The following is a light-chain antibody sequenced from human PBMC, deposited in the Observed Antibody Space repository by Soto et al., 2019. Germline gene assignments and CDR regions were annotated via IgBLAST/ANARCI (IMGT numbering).Light chain of an antibody. CDR2: GVS. CDR1: QSVGSTY. CDR3: QQYGTSPLT. Sequence: EIVLTQSPGTLSLSPGERATLSCRASQSVGSTYLAWYQQKPGQAPKLLIYGVSSRATGIPDRFSGSGSGTDFTLTISGLEPEDFAVYYCQQYGTSPLTFGPGTKVDI. J-gene: IGKJ3*01. V-gene: IGKV3-20*01.